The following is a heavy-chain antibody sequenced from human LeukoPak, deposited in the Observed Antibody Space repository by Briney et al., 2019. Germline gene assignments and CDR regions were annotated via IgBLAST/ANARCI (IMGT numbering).Heavy chain of an antibody. Sequence: SETLSLTCTVSGDSITSGSYFWGWVRQPPGKGLDWIGRIYYSGTSYYNPSLKSRVTISVDTSKNQFSLKLTSVTAADTAVYYCARRRDSGYYSFDYWGQGTLVTVSS. J-gene: IGHJ4*02. V-gene: IGHV4-39*01. CDR1: GDSITSGSYF. CDR3: ARRRDSGYYSFDY. CDR2: IYYSGTS. D-gene: IGHD3-22*01.